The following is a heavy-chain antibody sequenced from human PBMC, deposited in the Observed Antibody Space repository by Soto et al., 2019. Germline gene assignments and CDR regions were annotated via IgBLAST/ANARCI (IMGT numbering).Heavy chain of an antibody. D-gene: IGHD5-18*01. V-gene: IGHV1-69*12. Sequence: QVQLVQSGAEVKKPGSSVKVSCKASGGTFSSYAISWVRQAPGQGLEWMGGIIPIFGTANYAQKFQGRVTFTGDDSTSTAYIERSSLRSEDTAVYYFALVDTAMVISTPYRYFAYWVQGSLVTVSS. J-gene: IGHJ4*02. CDR2: IIPIFGTA. CDR3: ALVDTAMVISTPYRYFAY. CDR1: GGTFSSYA.